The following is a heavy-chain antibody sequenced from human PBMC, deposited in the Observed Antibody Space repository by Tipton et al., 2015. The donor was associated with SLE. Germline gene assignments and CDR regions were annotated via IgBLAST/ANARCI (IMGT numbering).Heavy chain of an antibody. CDR2: IYYSGST. V-gene: IGHV4-30-4*01. D-gene: IGHD3-10*01. CDR1: GGSISSGDYY. Sequence: TLSLTCTVSGGSISSGDYYWSWIRQPPGKGLEWIGYIYYSGSTYYNPSLKSRVTISVDTSKNQFSLKLSSVTAADTAVYYCARDHEADYYGSVGFDPWGQGTLVTVSS. J-gene: IGHJ5*02. CDR3: ARDHEADYYGSVGFDP.